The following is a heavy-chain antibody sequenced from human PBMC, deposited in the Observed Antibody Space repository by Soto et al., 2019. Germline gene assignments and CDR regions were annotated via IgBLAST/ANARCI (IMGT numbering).Heavy chain of an antibody. D-gene: IGHD3-10*01. V-gene: IGHV4-34*01. CDR3: ARAQSIRGVIIVPYYFDY. CDR2: INHSGST. Sequence: QVQVKQWGAGLLKPSETLSLTCAVYGGSFSGYYWSWIRQPPGRGLEWIGEINHSGSTNYNPSLKSRVIISVDTSKNQFSLKLSSVTAADTAVYYCARAQSIRGVIIVPYYFDYWGQGTLVTVSS. J-gene: IGHJ4*02. CDR1: GGSFSGYY.